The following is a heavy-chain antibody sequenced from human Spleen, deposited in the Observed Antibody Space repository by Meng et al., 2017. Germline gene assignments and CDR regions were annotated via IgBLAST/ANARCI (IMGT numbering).Heavy chain of an antibody. Sequence: QVKLVESGGGLVKPGGSLSLSCAASGFVFSDFYMSWVRLAPGKGLEWFSYTSGSGHDINYADSVRGRFSVSRDNAKNSLSLQMNSLRAEDTAVYYCARTARLGDFGGQGTLVTVSS. CDR2: TSGSGHDI. J-gene: IGHJ4*02. V-gene: IGHV3-11*01. CDR1: GFVFSDFY. CDR3: ARTARLGDF. D-gene: IGHD3-10*01.